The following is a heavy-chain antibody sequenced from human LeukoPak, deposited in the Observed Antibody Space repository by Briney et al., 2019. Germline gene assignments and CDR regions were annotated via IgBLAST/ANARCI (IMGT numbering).Heavy chain of an antibody. Sequence: SETLSLTCTVSGGSISSYYWSWIRQPPGKGLEWIGYIYYSGSTNYNPSLKSRVTISVDTSKNQFSLKLSSVTAADTAVYYCARHYSSGYYTAFDIWGQGTMVTASS. CDR3: ARHYSSGYYTAFDI. V-gene: IGHV4-59*08. J-gene: IGHJ3*02. CDR2: IYYSGST. D-gene: IGHD3-22*01. CDR1: GGSISSYY.